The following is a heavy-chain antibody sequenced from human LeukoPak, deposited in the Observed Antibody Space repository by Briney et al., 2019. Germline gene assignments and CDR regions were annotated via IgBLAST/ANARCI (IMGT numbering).Heavy chain of an antibody. CDR2: FNPTMGGT. D-gene: IGHD3-22*01. Sequence: ASVKVSCKASGYTFTGYYMHWVRQAPGQGLEWMGGFNPTMGGTNYAQKFQGRVTMTRDTSISTAYMELSRLRSDDTAVYYCARGTTYYDSSGPLGDYYYYGMDVWGQGTTVTVSS. V-gene: IGHV1-2*02. J-gene: IGHJ6*02. CDR3: ARGTTYYDSSGPLGDYYYYGMDV. CDR1: GYTFTGYY.